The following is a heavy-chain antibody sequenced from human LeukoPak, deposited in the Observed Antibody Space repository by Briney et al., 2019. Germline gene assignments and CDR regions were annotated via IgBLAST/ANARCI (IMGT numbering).Heavy chain of an antibody. CDR3: ARPAYPGSSAGAFDI. CDR2: IIPIFGTA. D-gene: IGHD6-6*01. Sequence: ASVKVSCKASGGTFSSYAISWVRQAPGQGLEWMGGIIPIFGTANYAQKFQGRVTITADKSTSTAYMELSSLRSEDTAVYYCARPAYPGSSAGAFDIWGQGTMVTVSS. V-gene: IGHV1-69*06. CDR1: GGTFSSYA. J-gene: IGHJ3*02.